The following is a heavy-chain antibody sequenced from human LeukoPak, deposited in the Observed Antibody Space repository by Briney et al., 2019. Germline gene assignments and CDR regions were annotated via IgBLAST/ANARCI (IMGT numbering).Heavy chain of an antibody. D-gene: IGHD3-22*01. Sequence: PGGSLRLSCAASGFTFSDYYISWIRQAPGKGLEWTSYISSSGSTIYYADSVKGRFTISRDNAKNSLYLQMNSLRAEDTAVYYCARDRNYYDSSGYHRVDYWGQGTLVTVSS. CDR1: GFTFSDYY. J-gene: IGHJ4*02. CDR2: ISSSGSTI. CDR3: ARDRNYYDSSGYHRVDY. V-gene: IGHV3-11*04.